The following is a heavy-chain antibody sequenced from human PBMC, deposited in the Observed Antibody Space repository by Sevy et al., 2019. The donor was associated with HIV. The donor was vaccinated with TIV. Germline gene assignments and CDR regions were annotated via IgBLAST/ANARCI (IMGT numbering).Heavy chain of an antibody. Sequence: GGSLRLSCAASGFTFSSYAMHWVRQAPGKGLEWVAVISYDGSNKYYADSVKGRFTISRDNSKNTLYLQMNSLRAEDTVVDYCAGDWYEYVWGSYLSSYFDYWGQGTLVTVSS. J-gene: IGHJ4*02. D-gene: IGHD3-16*02. CDR2: ISYDGSNK. V-gene: IGHV3-30-3*01. CDR3: AGDWYEYVWGSYLSSYFDY. CDR1: GFTFSSYA.